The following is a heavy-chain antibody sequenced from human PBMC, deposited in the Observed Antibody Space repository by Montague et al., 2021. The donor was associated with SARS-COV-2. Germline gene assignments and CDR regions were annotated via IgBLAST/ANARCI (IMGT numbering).Heavy chain of an antibody. CDR1: GASISNGGYT. D-gene: IGHD3-10*01. CDR3: ARSMIRGGLNWFDP. J-gene: IGHJ5*02. CDR2: IYQSGTT. Sequence: TLSLTCAVSGASISNGGYTWSWIRRPPGKGLEWIGYIYQSGTTRYXXXLKSRVTMSVDKSKNQFSLQLTSVIAVDTAIYFCARSMIRGGLNWFDPWGQGTLVTVSS. V-gene: IGHV4-30-2*01.